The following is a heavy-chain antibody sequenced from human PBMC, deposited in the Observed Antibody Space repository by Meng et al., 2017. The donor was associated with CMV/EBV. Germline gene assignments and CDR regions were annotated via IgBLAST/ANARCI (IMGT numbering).Heavy chain of an antibody. CDR1: GGSFSGYY. V-gene: IGHV4-34*01. D-gene: IGHD2-2*01. CDR2: INHSGST. Sequence: GSLRLSCAVYGGSFSGYYWSWIRQPPGKGLEWIGEINHSGSTNHNPSLKSRVTISVDTSKNQFSLKLSSVTAADTAVYYCAFSQVVPAAKYYFDYWGQGTLVTVSS. CDR3: AFSQVVPAAKYYFDY. J-gene: IGHJ4*02.